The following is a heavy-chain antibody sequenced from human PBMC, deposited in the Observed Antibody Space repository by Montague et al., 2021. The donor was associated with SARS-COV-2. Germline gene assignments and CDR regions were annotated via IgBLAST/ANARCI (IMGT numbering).Heavy chain of an antibody. CDR3: ARILVAAAGSPFDP. V-gene: IGHV2-70*11. CDR1: GFSLSTSGMC. CDR2: IDWDDDK. D-gene: IGHD6-13*01. Sequence: VKPTQTLTLTCTFSGFSLSTSGMCVSWIRQPPGKALEWLARIDWDDDKYYSTSLKTRLTISKDTSKNQVVLTMTNMDPADTATYYCARILVAAAGSPFDPWGQGTLVTVSS. J-gene: IGHJ5*02.